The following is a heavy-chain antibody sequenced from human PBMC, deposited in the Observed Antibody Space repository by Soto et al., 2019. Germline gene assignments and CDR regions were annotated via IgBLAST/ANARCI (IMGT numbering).Heavy chain of an antibody. CDR2: INPNSGGT. J-gene: IGHJ6*02. Sequence: VKVSCKASGYTFTGYYMHWVRQAPGQGLEWMGWINPNSGGTNYAQKFQGRVTMTRDTSISTAYMELSRLRSDDTAVYYCARVEQRWGYYYYGMDVWGQGTTVTVS. V-gene: IGHV1-2*02. CDR1: GYTFTGYY. CDR3: ARVEQRWGYYYYGMDV. D-gene: IGHD6-25*01.